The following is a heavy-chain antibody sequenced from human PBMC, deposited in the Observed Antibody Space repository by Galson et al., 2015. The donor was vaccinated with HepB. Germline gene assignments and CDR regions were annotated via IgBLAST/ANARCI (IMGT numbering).Heavy chain of an antibody. Sequence: SLRLSCAASGFTFSSYAMHWVRQAPGKGLEWVAVISYDGRNKYYAESVKGRCTISRDNSKNTLYLQMNSLRAEDTAVYYCARDVFGTGDGAFDIWGQGTMVTVSS. CDR1: GFTFSSYA. CDR2: ISYDGRNK. D-gene: IGHD7-27*01. J-gene: IGHJ3*02. CDR3: ARDVFGTGDGAFDI. V-gene: IGHV3-30*04.